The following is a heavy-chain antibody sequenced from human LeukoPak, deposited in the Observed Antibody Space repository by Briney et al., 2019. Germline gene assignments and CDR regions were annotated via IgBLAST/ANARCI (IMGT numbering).Heavy chain of an antibody. CDR3: ARRNIAAAALDY. V-gene: IGHV3-23*01. Sequence: QPGRSLRLSCEASGFTFSTYGMHWVRQAPGKGLEWVSAISGSGGSTYYADSVKGRFTISRDNSKNTLYLQVNSLRAEDTAVYYCARRNIAAAALDYWGQGTLVTVSS. CDR1: GFTFSTYG. J-gene: IGHJ4*02. CDR2: ISGSGGST. D-gene: IGHD6-13*01.